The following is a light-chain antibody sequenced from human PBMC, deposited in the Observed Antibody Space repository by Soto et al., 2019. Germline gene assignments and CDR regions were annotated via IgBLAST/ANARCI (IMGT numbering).Light chain of an antibody. CDR3: LQYHNLWA. CDR1: QNIYYN. J-gene: IGKJ1*01. CDR2: RAS. Sequence: ILITQSPATVSVCPGESATLSCRASQNIYYNVAWYRQRPGQAPRLLISRASTRAPGVAASFSGSGSGTEVTLAINSLQPEDFSFYSCLQYHNLWACGHETKVDIK. V-gene: IGKV3-15*01.